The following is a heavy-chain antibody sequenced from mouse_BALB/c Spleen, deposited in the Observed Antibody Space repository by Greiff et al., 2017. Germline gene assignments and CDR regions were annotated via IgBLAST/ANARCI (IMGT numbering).Heavy chain of an antibody. CDR2: IDPSDSET. V-gene: IGHV1-69*02. CDR3: ARSGSIYYYGSSAY. Sequence: QVQLQQPGAELVKPGAPVKLSCKASGYTFTSYWMNWVKQRPGRGLEWIGRIDPSDSETHYNQKFKDKAKLTVDKSSSTAYMQLSSLTSEDSAVYYCARSGSIYYYGSSAYWGQGTLVTVSA. J-gene: IGHJ3*01. CDR1: GYTFTSYW. D-gene: IGHD1-1*01.